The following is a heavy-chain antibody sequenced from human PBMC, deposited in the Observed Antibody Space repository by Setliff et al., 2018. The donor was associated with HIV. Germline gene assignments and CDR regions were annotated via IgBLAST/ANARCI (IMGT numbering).Heavy chain of an antibody. Sequence: NPSETLSLTCAVYGESFSGYYWNWIRQPPGKGLEWIGEINHRGSTNYNPSLKSRVTMSVDTSKNHFSLRLTSVTAADTAVYYCARQGDGYNLYHVYYFDYWGQGTLVTVSS. D-gene: IGHD5-12*01. V-gene: IGHV4-34*01. CDR2: INHRGST. CDR1: GESFSGYY. J-gene: IGHJ4*02. CDR3: ARQGDGYNLYHVYYFDY.